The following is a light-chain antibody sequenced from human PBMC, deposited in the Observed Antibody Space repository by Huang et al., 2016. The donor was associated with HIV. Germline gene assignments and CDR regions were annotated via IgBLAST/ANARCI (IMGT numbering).Light chain of an antibody. CDR1: QSVSSY. Sequence: EIVLTQSPATLSLSPGERATIAGRASQSVSSYLAWYQQKPGQAPRLLIHDASSRATGSPARLGGSGYGTNFTLTSSSLGPEDFAVYYCQQRSNWPRTFGQGTNVEIK. CDR2: DAS. V-gene: IGKV3-11*01. J-gene: IGKJ1*01. CDR3: QQRSNWPRT.